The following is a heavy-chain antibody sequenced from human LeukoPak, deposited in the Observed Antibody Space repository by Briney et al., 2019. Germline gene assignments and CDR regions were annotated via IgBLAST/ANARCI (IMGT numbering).Heavy chain of an antibody. V-gene: IGHV4-34*01. CDR2: INHSRST. CDR3: ARDAARSGYDYAFDI. D-gene: IGHD5-12*01. CDR1: GGSFSGYY. Sequence: SETLSLTCAVYGGSFSGYYWSWIRQPPGKGLEWIGEINHSRSTNYNPSLKSRVTISVDTSKNQFSLKLSSVTAADTAVYYCARDAARSGYDYAFDIWGQGTMVTVSS. J-gene: IGHJ3*02.